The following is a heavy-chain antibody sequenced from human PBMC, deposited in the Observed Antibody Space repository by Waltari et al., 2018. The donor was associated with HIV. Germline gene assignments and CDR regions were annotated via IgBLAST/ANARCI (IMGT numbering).Heavy chain of an antibody. CDR1: GRAITSYF. D-gene: IGHD2-21*02. CDR3: ARGRQSDWAGELDP. Sequence: QVQLQESGPGLVKPSETLSLTCTVSGRAITSYFGTWNRQPPGKGLEWIGYTYYTGHTDYNPSLKSRVTMSVDASKNQFSLYLNSVTAADTAVYFCARGRQSDWAGELDPWGQGILVTISS. CDR2: TYYTGHT. V-gene: IGHV4-59*01. J-gene: IGHJ5*02.